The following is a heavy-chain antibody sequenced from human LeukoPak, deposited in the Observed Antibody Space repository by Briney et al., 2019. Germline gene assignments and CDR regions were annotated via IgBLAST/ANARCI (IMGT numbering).Heavy chain of an antibody. CDR2: ISYDGSNK. D-gene: IGHD1-26*01. Sequence: PGRSLRLSCAASGFTFSSYGMHWVRQAPGKGLEWVAVISYDGSNKYYADSVKGRFTISRDNSKNTLYLQMNSLRAEDTAVYYCAKDSGKVGAIDYWGQGTLVTASS. J-gene: IGHJ4*02. CDR1: GFTFSSYG. CDR3: AKDSGKVGAIDY. V-gene: IGHV3-30*18.